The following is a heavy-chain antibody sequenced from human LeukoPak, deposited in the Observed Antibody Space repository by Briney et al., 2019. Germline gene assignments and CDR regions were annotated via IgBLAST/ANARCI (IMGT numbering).Heavy chain of an antibody. J-gene: IGHJ4*02. Sequence: SGGSLRLSCAASGFTFSSYAMHWVRQAPGKGLEWVAVISYDGSNKYYADSVKGRFTISRENSKNTLYLQMNSLRAEDTAVYYCARGDLPQYYFDYWGQGTLVTVSS. CDR3: ARGDLPQYYFDY. CDR1: GFTFSSYA. CDR2: ISYDGSNK. D-gene: IGHD5-24*01. V-gene: IGHV3-30-3*01.